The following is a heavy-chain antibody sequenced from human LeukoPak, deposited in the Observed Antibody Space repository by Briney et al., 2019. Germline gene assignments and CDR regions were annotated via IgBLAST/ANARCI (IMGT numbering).Heavy chain of an antibody. D-gene: IGHD6-13*01. CDR2: ISYDGSNK. Sequence: GGSLRLSCAASGFTFSSYGMRWVRQAPGNGLEWVAVISYDGSNKYYADSVKGRFTISRDNSKNTLYLQMNSLRAEDTAVYYCAKDGALYSRGTFDYWGQGTLVTVSS. V-gene: IGHV3-30*18. CDR3: AKDGALYSRGTFDY. J-gene: IGHJ4*02. CDR1: GFTFSSYG.